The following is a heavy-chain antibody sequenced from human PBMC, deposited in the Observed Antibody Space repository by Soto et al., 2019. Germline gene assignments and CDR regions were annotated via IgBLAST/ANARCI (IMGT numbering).Heavy chain of an antibody. D-gene: IGHD3-10*01. V-gene: IGHV1-18*01. Sequence: ASVKVCCKASGYTFTSYGISWVRRAPGQGLEWMGWISAYNGNTNYAQKLQGRVTMTTDTSTSTAYMELRSLRSDDTAVYYCARHVSYYYGSGRPTSFDPWGQGTLVTVSS. CDR3: ARHVSYYYGSGRPTSFDP. CDR1: GYTFTSYG. J-gene: IGHJ5*02. CDR2: ISAYNGNT.